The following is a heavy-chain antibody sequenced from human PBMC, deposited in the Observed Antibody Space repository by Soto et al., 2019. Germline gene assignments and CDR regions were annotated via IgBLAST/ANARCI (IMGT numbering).Heavy chain of an antibody. CDR1: GGSFSGYY. D-gene: IGHD3-9*01. V-gene: IGHV4-34*01. J-gene: IGHJ4*02. Sequence: SETLSLTCAVYGGSFSGYYWSWIRQPPGKGLEWIGEINHSGSTNYNPSLKSRVTISVDTSKNQFSLKLSSVTAADTAVYYCARGIRGNVLRYFDWLYTLPHFEYWGQGTLVTVSS. CDR3: ARGIRGNVLRYFDWLYTLPHFEY. CDR2: INHSGST.